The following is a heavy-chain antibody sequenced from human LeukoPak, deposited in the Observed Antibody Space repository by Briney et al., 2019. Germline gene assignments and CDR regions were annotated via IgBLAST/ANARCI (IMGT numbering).Heavy chain of an antibody. D-gene: IGHD3-22*01. CDR3: AGSSGYYSFDY. CDR2: IYYSGST. CDR1: GGSISSYY. Sequence: SETLSLTCTVSGGSISSYYWSWIRQPPGKGLEWIGYIYYSGSTNYNPSLKSRVTISVDTSKNQFSLKLSSVTAADTAVYYCAGSSGYYSFDYWSQGTLVTVSS. V-gene: IGHV4-59*08. J-gene: IGHJ4*02.